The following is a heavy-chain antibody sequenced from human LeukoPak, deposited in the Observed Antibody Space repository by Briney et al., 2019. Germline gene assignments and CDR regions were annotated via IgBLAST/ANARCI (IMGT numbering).Heavy chain of an antibody. J-gene: IGHJ4*02. D-gene: IGHD5-18*01. CDR1: GGTFSSYA. CDR3: ARMIVGTAMVTPYYFDY. CDR2: IIPILGIA. Sequence: ASAKVYCKAPGGTFSSYAISWVRKAPGQGLEWMGRIIPILGIANYAQKFQGRVTITADKSTSTAYMELSSLRSEDTAVYYCARMIVGTAMVTPYYFDYWGQGTLVTVSS. V-gene: IGHV1-69*04.